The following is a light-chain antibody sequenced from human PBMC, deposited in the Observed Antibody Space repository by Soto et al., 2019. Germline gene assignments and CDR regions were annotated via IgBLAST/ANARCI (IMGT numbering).Light chain of an antibody. CDR3: QQRTNWPLT. Sequence: EIVLTQSPATLSLSPGERATLSCRASQSVGSNLGWYQQKPGQAPRLLIYDASNRATGFPARFSGSVSGTDFTLTISSLEPEDFAVYFCQQRTNWPLTFGGGTKVEIK. J-gene: IGKJ4*01. CDR1: QSVGSN. CDR2: DAS. V-gene: IGKV3-11*01.